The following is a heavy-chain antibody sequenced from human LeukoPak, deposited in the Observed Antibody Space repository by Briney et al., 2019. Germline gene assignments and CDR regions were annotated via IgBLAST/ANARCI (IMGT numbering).Heavy chain of an antibody. D-gene: IGHD3-10*02. V-gene: IGHV3-11*04. CDR2: ISPNSADI. CDR1: GFTFTDVY. CDR3: AELGITMIGGV. Sequence: GGSLRLSCAASGFTFTDVYMSWIRQSPGKGLEWLAYISPNSADISHADSVKGRFTISRDNAKNSLYLQMNSLRAEDTAVYYCAELGITMIGGVWGKGTTVTISS. J-gene: IGHJ6*04.